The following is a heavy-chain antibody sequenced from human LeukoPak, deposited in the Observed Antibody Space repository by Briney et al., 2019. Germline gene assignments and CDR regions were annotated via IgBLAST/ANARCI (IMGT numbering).Heavy chain of an antibody. D-gene: IGHD3-22*01. CDR3: ARAGDSSGYYFPWGAFDI. V-gene: IGHV4-34*01. Sequence: SETLSLTCAVYGGSFSGYYWGWIRQPPGKGLEWIGSIYYSGSTYYDPSLKSRVTISVDTSKNQFSLKLSSVTAADTAVYYCARAGDSSGYYFPWGAFDIWGQGTMVTVSS. J-gene: IGHJ3*02. CDR1: GGSFSGYY. CDR2: IYYSGST.